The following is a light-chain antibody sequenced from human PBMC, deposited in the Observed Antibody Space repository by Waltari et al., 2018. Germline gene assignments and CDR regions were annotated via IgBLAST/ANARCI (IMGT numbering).Light chain of an antibody. Sequence: QSALTQPASVSGSPGQSITISCTGTSSDVGSYNFVSWYQHHPGKAPKRMIFEGSRRPSGISNRFSGSTSGNTASLTISGLQAEDEADYYCCSYAGSRTYVFGAGTKVTVL. CDR2: EGS. CDR1: SSDVGSYNF. V-gene: IGLV2-23*01. J-gene: IGLJ1*01. CDR3: CSYAGSRTYV.